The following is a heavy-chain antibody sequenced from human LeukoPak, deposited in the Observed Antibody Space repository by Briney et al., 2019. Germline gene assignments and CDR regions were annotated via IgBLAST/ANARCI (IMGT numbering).Heavy chain of an antibody. CDR1: GYTFTGYY. V-gene: IGHV1-2*02. CDR3: ARALYGSGSYYDY. D-gene: IGHD3-10*01. CDR2: INPNSGGT. Sequence: GASVKVSCKASGYTFTGYYMHWVRQAPGQGLEWMGWINPNSGGTSYAQKFQGRVTMIRDTSISTAYMELSRLRSDDTAVYYCARALYGSGSYYDYWGQGTLVTVSS. J-gene: IGHJ4*02.